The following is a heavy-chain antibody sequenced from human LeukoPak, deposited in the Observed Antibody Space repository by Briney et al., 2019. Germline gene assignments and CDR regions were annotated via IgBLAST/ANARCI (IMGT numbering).Heavy chain of an antibody. Sequence: SETLSLTCTVSGGSISSYYWSWIRQPAGKGLEWIGRIYTCGSTNYNPSLKSRVTISVDTSKNQFSLKLSSVTAADTAVYYCASDYYDSSGYQNWFDPWGQGTLVTVSS. CDR2: IYTCGST. CDR1: GGSISSYY. D-gene: IGHD3-22*01. CDR3: ASDYYDSSGYQNWFDP. J-gene: IGHJ5*02. V-gene: IGHV4-4*07.